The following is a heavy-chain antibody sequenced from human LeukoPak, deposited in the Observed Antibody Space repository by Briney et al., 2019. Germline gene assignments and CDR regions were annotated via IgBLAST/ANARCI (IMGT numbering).Heavy chain of an antibody. Sequence: PGGSLRLSCAASGFTLSTYWMSWVRQAPGKGLEWVANIKPDGSEKYYVDPVKGRFTISRDNAKNTVYLQMNSLRAEDTAVYYCAREYGDFGFDYWGQGTLVTVSS. J-gene: IGHJ4*02. D-gene: IGHD4-17*01. CDR2: IKPDGSEK. V-gene: IGHV3-7*04. CDR1: GFTLSTYW. CDR3: AREYGDFGFDY.